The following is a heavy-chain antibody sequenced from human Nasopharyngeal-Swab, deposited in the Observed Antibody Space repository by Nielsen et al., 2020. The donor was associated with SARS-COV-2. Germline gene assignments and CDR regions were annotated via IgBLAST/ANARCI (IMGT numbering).Heavy chain of an antibody. Sequence: GSLRLSFTVSGGSISSYYWSWIRQPPGKGLEWIGYIYYRGSTNYNPSLKSRVTISVDTSKNQFSLKLSSVTAADTAVYYCARDPGAHGGAFDIWGQGTMVTVSS. CDR2: IYYRGST. V-gene: IGHV4-59*01. CDR1: GGSISSYY. D-gene: IGHD2-15*01. J-gene: IGHJ3*02. CDR3: ARDPGAHGGAFDI.